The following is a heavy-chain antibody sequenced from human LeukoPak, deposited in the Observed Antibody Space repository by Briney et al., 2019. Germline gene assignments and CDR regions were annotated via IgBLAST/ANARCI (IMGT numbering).Heavy chain of an antibody. Sequence: ASVKVSCKASGYTFTGYYMHWVRQAPGQGLEWMGWINPNSGGTNYAQKFQGRVTMTRDTSISTAYMELSGLRSDDTAVYYCARDPYDFWSGYQGYYYGMDVWGQGTTVTVSS. D-gene: IGHD3-3*01. CDR1: GYTFTGYY. CDR3: ARDPYDFWSGYQGYYYGMDV. V-gene: IGHV1-2*02. J-gene: IGHJ6*02. CDR2: INPNSGGT.